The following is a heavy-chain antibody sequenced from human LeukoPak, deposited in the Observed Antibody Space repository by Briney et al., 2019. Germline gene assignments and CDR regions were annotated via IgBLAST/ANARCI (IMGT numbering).Heavy chain of an antibody. D-gene: IGHD3-10*01. CDR1: GYTFTRYD. J-gene: IGHJ4*02. V-gene: IGHV1-8*01. CDR3: ARATERVLLWFGKKYYFDY. Sequence: ASVEVYCKASGYTFTRYDINWVRQATGQGLEWMGWMNPNSGNTGYAQKFQGRVTMTRNTSISTAYMELSSLRSEDTAVYYCARATERVLLWFGKKYYFDYWGQGTLVTVSS. CDR2: MNPNSGNT.